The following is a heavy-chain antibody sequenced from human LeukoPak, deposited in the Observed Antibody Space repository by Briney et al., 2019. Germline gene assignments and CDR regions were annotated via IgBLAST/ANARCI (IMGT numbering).Heavy chain of an antibody. CDR2: IYTSGST. V-gene: IGHV4-61*05. J-gene: IGHJ6*02. D-gene: IGHD4-11*01. CDR1: GGSISSSSYY. Sequence: SETLSLTCTVSGGSISSSSYYWGWIRQPPGKGLEWIGRIYTSGSTNYNPSLKSRVTMSVDTSKNQFSLKLSSVTAADTAVYYCASSKHSNYVWDYYGMDVWGQGTTVTVSS. CDR3: ASSKHSNYVWDYYGMDV.